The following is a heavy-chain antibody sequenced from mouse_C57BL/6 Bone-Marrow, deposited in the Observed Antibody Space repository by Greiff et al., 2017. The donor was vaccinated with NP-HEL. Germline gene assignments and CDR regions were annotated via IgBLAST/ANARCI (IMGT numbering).Heavy chain of an antibody. D-gene: IGHD1-3*01. V-gene: IGHV5-6*02. J-gene: IGHJ2*01. CDR3: ARHKTSGNYFDY. Sequence: EVKLVESGGDLVKPGGSLKLSCAASGFTFSSYGMSWVRQTPDKRLEWVATISSGGSYTYYPDSVKGRFTISRDNAKNTLYLQMSSLKSEDTAMYYCARHKTSGNYFDYWGQGTTLTVSS. CDR1: GFTFSSYG. CDR2: ISSGGSYT.